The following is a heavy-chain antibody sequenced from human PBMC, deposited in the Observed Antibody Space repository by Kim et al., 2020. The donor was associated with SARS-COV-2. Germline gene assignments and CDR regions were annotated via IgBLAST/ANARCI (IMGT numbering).Heavy chain of an antibody. CDR3: ASERGMGV. CDR1: GFTFSSCA. V-gene: IGHV3-30-3*01. CDR2: ITPDGGNL. Sequence: GGSLRLSCAASGFTFSSCAIHWVRQAPGKGLEWVSFITPDGGNLNYADSVKGRFTISRDNSKNTLYLQMNSLRAEDTAVYYCASERGMGVWGNATTYT. J-gene: IGHJ6*03. D-gene: IGHD3-10*01.